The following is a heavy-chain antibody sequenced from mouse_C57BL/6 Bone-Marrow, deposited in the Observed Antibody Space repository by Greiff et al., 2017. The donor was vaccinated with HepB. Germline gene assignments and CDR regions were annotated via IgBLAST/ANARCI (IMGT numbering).Heavy chain of an antibody. Sequence: EVKLMESGGGLVKPGGSLKLSCAASGFTFSSYAMSWVRQTPEKRLEWVATISDGGSYTYYPDNVKGRFTISRDNAKNNLYLQMSHLKSEDTAMYYCARVQTLRRAMDYWGQGTSVTVSS. CDR1: GFTFSSYA. D-gene: IGHD1-2*01. V-gene: IGHV5-4*03. J-gene: IGHJ4*01. CDR3: ARVQTLRRAMDY. CDR2: ISDGGSYT.